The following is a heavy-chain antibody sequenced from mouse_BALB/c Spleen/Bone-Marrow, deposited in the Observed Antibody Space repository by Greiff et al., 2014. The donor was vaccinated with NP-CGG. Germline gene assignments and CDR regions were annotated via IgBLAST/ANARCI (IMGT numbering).Heavy chain of an antibody. CDR1: GLNIKDTF. CDR2: IAPAHANP. D-gene: IGHD5-1*01. CDR3: ARCLVRTDT. Sequence: VKLSCTASGLNIKDTFMNWVKQRPDPGLAWIGRIAPAHANPESDPKYQGKALITPDTSSNSAFLQINRLTSEDTAVYYCARCLVRTDTWGQAISVIVPS. V-gene: IGHV14-3*02. J-gene: IGHJ2*02.